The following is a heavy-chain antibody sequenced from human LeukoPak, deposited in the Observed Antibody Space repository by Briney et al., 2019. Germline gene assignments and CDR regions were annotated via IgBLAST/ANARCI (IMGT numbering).Heavy chain of an antibody. J-gene: IGHJ4*02. V-gene: IGHV3-33*06. Sequence: GGSLRLSCAASGFTFSSYGMHWVRQAPGKGLEWVAVIWYDGSNKYYADSVKGRFTISRDNSKNTLYLQMNGLRAEDTAVYYCAKDHYYDLLTGYYLYWGQGTLVTVSS. D-gene: IGHD3-9*01. CDR3: AKDHYYDLLTGYYLY. CDR2: IWYDGSNK. CDR1: GFTFSSYG.